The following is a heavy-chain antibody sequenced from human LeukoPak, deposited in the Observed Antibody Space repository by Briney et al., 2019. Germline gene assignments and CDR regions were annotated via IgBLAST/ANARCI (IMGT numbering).Heavy chain of an antibody. Sequence: GGSLRLSCAASGFTFTTYWMSWVRQAPGKGLEWAANIKQDGTEKYYADSVKGRFTISRDSAKNSLYLQMNSLRAEDTAVYYCARDDENDAFDIWGQGTMVTVSS. V-gene: IGHV3-7*01. J-gene: IGHJ3*02. CDR3: ARDDENDAFDI. CDR2: IKQDGTEK. CDR1: GFTFTTYW.